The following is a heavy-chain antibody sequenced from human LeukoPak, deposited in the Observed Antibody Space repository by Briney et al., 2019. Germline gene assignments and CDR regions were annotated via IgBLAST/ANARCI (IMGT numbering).Heavy chain of an antibody. D-gene: IGHD6-6*01. V-gene: IGHV1-8*01. CDR3: ARTLAGRSYYYYMDA. CDR2: MSPTSGNT. Sequence: GASVKVSCKASGYSFTTYHINWVRQATGQGLEWMGWMSPTSGNTGYAQKFQGRVSMTKNTSINTAYMELSSLKSEDTAVYYCARTLAGRSYYYYMDAWGNGTTGTVSS. CDR1: GYSFTTYH. J-gene: IGHJ6*03.